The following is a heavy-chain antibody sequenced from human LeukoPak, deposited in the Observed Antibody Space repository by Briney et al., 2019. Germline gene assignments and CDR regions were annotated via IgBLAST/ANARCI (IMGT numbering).Heavy chain of an antibody. CDR1: GFTCSSYW. V-gene: IGHV3-7*01. Sequence: GGSLRLSCAASGFTCSSYWMSWVRQAPGKGLEWVANIKQDGSEKYYVDSVKGRFTISRDNAKTSLYLQMKSLRAEDTAVYYCARESSGGNWLDYWGQGTLVTVSS. D-gene: IGHD4-23*01. J-gene: IGHJ4*02. CDR2: IKQDGSEK. CDR3: ARESSGGNWLDY.